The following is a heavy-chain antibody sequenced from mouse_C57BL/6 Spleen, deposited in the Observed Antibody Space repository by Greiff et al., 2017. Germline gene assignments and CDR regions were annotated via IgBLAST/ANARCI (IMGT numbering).Heavy chain of an antibody. CDR2: IDPENGDT. CDR3: TTLGPGGFAY. Sequence: EVQVVESGAELVRPGASVKLSCTASGFNIKDDYMHWVKQRPEQGLEWIGWIDPENGDTEYASKFQGKATITADTSSNTAYLQLSSLTSEDTAVYYCTTLGPGGFAYWGQGTLVTVSA. J-gene: IGHJ3*01. V-gene: IGHV14-4*01. CDR1: GFNIKDDY.